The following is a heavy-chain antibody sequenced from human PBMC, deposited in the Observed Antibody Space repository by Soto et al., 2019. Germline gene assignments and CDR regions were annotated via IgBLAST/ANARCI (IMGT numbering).Heavy chain of an antibody. Sequence: SETLSLTCTVSGGSISSSSYYWGWIRQPPGKGLEWIGSIYYSGSTYYNPSLKSRVTISVDTSKNQFSLRLSSVTAADTAVYYCARSQLVGNPFDFDDWGQGTLVTVSS. D-gene: IGHD6-6*01. CDR2: IYYSGST. CDR1: GGSISSSSYY. CDR3: ARSQLVGNPFDFDD. V-gene: IGHV4-39*07. J-gene: IGHJ4*02.